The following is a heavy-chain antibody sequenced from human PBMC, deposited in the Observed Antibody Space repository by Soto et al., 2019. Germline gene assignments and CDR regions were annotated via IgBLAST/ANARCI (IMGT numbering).Heavy chain of an antibody. Sequence: GGSLRLSCVASGFTFSKYWMSCFRQAPGEGLEWVANLKQDGSEKYYVDSVKGRFTISRDNAKSSLELQVNSLRVEDTAVYYCARGVPPLGFYYYGMDVWGQGTTVTVSS. CDR2: LKQDGSEK. V-gene: IGHV3-7*04. CDR3: ARGVPPLGFYYYGMDV. J-gene: IGHJ6*02. CDR1: GFTFSKYW.